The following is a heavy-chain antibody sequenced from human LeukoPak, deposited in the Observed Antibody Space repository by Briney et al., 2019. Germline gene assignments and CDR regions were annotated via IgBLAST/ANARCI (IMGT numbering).Heavy chain of an antibody. CDR2: IYHSGST. CDR3: ATELGSNAFDI. CDR1: GGSINNYY. J-gene: IGHJ3*02. Sequence: PSETLSLTCTVSGGSINNYYWSWIRQSPGKGLEWIGYIYHSGSTNYNPSLKSRVTISVDTSKNQFSLKLSSVTAADTAVYYCATELGSNAFDIWGQGTMVTVSS. D-gene: IGHD2-2*01. V-gene: IGHV4-59*01.